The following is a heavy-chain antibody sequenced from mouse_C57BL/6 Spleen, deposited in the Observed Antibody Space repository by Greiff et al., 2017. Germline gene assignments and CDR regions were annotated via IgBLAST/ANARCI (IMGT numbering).Heavy chain of an antibody. CDR3: ARTTGDPYYFDY. D-gene: IGHD4-1*01. CDR2: LDPEDGET. V-gene: IGHV14-2*01. J-gene: IGHJ2*01. CDR1: GFNIKDYY. Sequence: VQLQQSGAELVKPGASVKLSCTASGFNIKDYYMHWVKQRTEQGLEWIGGLDPEDGETKYAPKFQGKATITADTSSNTAYLQLSSLTSEDTAVYSCARTTGDPYYFDYWGQGTTLTVSS.